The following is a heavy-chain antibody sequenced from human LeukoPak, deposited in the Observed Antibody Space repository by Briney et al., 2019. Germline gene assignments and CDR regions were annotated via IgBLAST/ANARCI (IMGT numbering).Heavy chain of an antibody. D-gene: IGHD1-14*01. J-gene: IGHJ4*02. CDR3: ARSRNHLLIFDY. CDR2: IYPGDSET. V-gene: IGHV5-51*01. CDR1: GYTFSNYW. Sequence: GESLKISCKGSGYTFSNYWIGWVRQMPGKGLEWMGIIYPGDSETRYSPSFQGQVTISVDKSISTAYLQWSSLKASDTAMYYCARSRNHLLIFDYWGQGTLVTVSS.